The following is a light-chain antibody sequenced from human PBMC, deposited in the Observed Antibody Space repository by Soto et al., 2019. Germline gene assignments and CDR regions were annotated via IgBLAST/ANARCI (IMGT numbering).Light chain of an antibody. Sequence: QSALTQPPSASGSPGQSVTISCIGTSSDVGGYNYVSWYQQHPGKAPKLMMYEVTKRPSGVPGRFSGSKSGNTASLTVSGLQAEDEADYYCSSFADNNNVIFGGGTKLTVL. CDR1: SSDVGGYNY. CDR3: SSFADNNNVI. V-gene: IGLV2-8*01. CDR2: EVT. J-gene: IGLJ2*01.